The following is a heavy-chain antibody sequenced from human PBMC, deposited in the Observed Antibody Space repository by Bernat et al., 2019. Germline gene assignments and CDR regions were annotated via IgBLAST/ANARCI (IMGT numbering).Heavy chain of an antibody. CDR1: GFTFSSYA. CDR3: ARGGNNRSGTTLTLDY. Sequence: QVQLVESGGGVVQPGRSLRLSCAASGFTFSSYAMHWVRQAPGKGLEWVAVISYDGSNKYYADSVKGRCTISRDNSKNTLYLQMNSLRAEDTAVYYCARGGNNRSGTTLTLDYWGQGTLVTVSS. J-gene: IGHJ4*02. CDR2: ISYDGSNK. V-gene: IGHV3-30-3*01. D-gene: IGHD4-17*01.